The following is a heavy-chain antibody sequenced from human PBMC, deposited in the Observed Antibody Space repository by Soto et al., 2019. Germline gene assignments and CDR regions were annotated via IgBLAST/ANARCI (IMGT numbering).Heavy chain of an antibody. CDR1: GFTFSDHY. D-gene: IGHD5-18*01. CDR3: ARAERGYSYGQPTDY. Sequence: PGGSLRLSCAASGFTFSDHYMDWVRQAPGKGLEWVGRTRNKANSYTTEYAAPVKGRFTISRDDSKNSLYLQMNSLKTEDTAVYYCARAERGYSYGQPTDYWGQGTLVTVSS. J-gene: IGHJ4*02. V-gene: IGHV3-72*01. CDR2: TRNKANSYTT.